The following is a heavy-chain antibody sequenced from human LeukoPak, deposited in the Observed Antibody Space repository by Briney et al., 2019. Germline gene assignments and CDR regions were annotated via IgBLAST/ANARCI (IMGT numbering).Heavy chain of an antibody. CDR3: ATYRQVLLPFES. Sequence: PGGSLRLSCAASGFTFSSYAMSWVRQAPGKGLEWVSAISGSGGSTYYADSVKGRFTISRDNAKNSLYLQMNSLRAEDTAIYYCATYRQVLLPFESWGQGTLVTVSS. V-gene: IGHV3-23*01. CDR1: GFTFSSYA. D-gene: IGHD2-8*02. CDR2: ISGSGGST. J-gene: IGHJ4*02.